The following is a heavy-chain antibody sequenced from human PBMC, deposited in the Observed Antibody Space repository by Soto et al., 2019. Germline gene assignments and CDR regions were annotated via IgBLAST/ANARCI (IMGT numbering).Heavy chain of an antibody. V-gene: IGHV1-69*13. J-gene: IGHJ6*02. Sequence: GASVKVSCKASGGTFSSYAISWVRQAPGQGLEWMGGIIPIFGTANYAQKFQGRVTITADESTSTAYVELSSLRSEDTAVYYCAREGTVTTDYYYYGMDVWGQGTTVTVS. CDR1: GGTFSSYA. CDR3: AREGTVTTDYYYYGMDV. D-gene: IGHD4-17*01. CDR2: IIPIFGTA.